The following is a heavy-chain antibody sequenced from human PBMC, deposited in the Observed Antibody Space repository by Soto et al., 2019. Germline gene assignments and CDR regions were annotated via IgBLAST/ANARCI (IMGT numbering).Heavy chain of an antibody. Sequence: GGSLRLSSTASVFTCSRFWMSWVRQAPGKGLEWVSAMSGSGDSTYYADSVKGRFTISRDNSKNMLYLQMNSLRTEDTALYYCAKVRSTVVVAAANYWGQGTLVTVSS. J-gene: IGHJ4*02. V-gene: IGHV3-23*01. D-gene: IGHD2-15*01. CDR1: VFTCSRFW. CDR2: MSGSGDST. CDR3: AKVRSTVVVAAANY.